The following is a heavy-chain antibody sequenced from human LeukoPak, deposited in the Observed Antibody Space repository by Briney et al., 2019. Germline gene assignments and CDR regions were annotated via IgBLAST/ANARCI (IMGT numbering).Heavy chain of an antibody. V-gene: IGHV3-23*01. CDR3: AKARGRDGYKDELDY. CDR1: EFTFSSCA. D-gene: IGHD5-24*01. CDR2: ISGSGGST. Sequence: GGSLRLSCAASEFTFSSCAMSWARQAPGEGLEWVSVISGSGGSTYYVDSVKGRFTISRDNSKNTLYLQMNSLRAEDTAVYYCAKARGRDGYKDELDYWGQGTLVTVSS. J-gene: IGHJ4*02.